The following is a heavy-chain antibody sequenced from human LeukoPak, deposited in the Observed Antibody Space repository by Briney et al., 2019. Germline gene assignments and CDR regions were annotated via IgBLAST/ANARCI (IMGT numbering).Heavy chain of an antibody. D-gene: IGHD2-2*01. CDR1: GYTFIDYD. Sequence: ASVKVSCKASGYTFIDYDIHWVRQAPGQGLEWMGLINPSGSSTSYAQKFQGRVAMTRDTSTSTVYMELSSLRSEDTAVYYCASYPLNDCSSTNCPPGGWGQGTLVTVSS. V-gene: IGHV1-46*01. CDR3: ASYPLNDCSSTNCPPGG. J-gene: IGHJ4*02. CDR2: INPSGSST.